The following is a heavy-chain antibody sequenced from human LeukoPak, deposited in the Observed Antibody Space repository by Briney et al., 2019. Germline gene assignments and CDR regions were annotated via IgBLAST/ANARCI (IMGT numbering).Heavy chain of an antibody. Sequence: GGSLRLSCAASGFTFSTYAMHWVRQAPGKGLEWVALISYDGSDKFYTASVEGRFTISRDTSKNTLYLQMNSLRADDTAIYYCARDYYYGSGSPPGDTFDIWGQGTMVTVSS. CDR2: ISYDGSDK. CDR1: GFTFSTYA. D-gene: IGHD3-10*01. V-gene: IGHV3-30-3*01. J-gene: IGHJ3*02. CDR3: ARDYYYGSGSPPGDTFDI.